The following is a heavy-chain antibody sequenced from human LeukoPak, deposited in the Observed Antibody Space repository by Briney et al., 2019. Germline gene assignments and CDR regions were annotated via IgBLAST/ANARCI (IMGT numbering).Heavy chain of an antibody. V-gene: IGHV3-9*01. Sequence: GGSLRLSCAASGFTFDNYAMHWVSQAPGKGLEWVSGISWNSGSIAYADSVKGRFTISRDNAKNSLYLQMNSLRAEDTALYYCAKETAAKYYSYYYAIDVWGQGTTVTVSS. J-gene: IGHJ6*02. D-gene: IGHD6-25*01. CDR3: AKETAAKYYSYYYAIDV. CDR1: GFTFDNYA. CDR2: ISWNSGSI.